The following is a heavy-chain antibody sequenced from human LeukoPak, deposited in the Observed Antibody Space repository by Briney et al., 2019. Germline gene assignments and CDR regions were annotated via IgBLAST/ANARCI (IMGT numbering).Heavy chain of an antibody. CDR2: IYGSGVSI. D-gene: IGHD1-26*01. V-gene: IGHV3-23*01. CDR3: AKDLGWELPAEAY. CDR1: GFTFKNYV. J-gene: IGHJ4*02. Sequence: GGSLRLSCVASGFTFKNYVMNWVRQAPGKGLEWLATIYGSGVSISYADSVKGRFTTSRDNSNNTLYLQMNSLRAEDTAMYYCAKDLGWELPAEAYWGQGILVTVSS.